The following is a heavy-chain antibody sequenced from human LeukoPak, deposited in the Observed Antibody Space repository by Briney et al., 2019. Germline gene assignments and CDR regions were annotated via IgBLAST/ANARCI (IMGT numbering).Heavy chain of an antibody. CDR3: ARAGVALVGNVNAFDI. CDR2: IYHSGST. CDR1: GGSISSGGYY. Sequence: SQTLSLTCTVSGGSISSGGYYWSWIRQPPGKGLEWIGYIYHSGSTYYNPSLKSRVTISVDRSKNQFSLKLSSVTAADTAVYYCARAGVALVGNVNAFDIWGHGTMVTVSS. J-gene: IGHJ3*02. D-gene: IGHD4-23*01. V-gene: IGHV4-30-2*01.